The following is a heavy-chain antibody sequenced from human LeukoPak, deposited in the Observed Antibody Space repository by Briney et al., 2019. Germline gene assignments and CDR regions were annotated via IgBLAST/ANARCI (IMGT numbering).Heavy chain of an antibody. CDR1: GGSFSGYY. CDR3: ARDISPDILTGYQEHLDY. J-gene: IGHJ4*02. D-gene: IGHD3-9*01. V-gene: IGHV4-34*01. CDR2: INHSGST. Sequence: SETLSLTCAVYGGSFSGYYWSWIRQPPGKGLEWIGEINHSGSTNYNPSLKSRVTISVDTSKNQFSLKLSSVTAADTAVYYCARDISPDILTGYQEHLDYWGQGTLVTVSS.